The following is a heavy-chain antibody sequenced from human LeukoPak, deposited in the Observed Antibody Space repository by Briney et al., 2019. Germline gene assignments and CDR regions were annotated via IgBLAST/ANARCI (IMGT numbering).Heavy chain of an antibody. J-gene: IGHJ5*02. V-gene: IGHV1-18*01. D-gene: IGHD6-13*01. CDR3: ARHLSVYSSLNWFDP. CDR1: GYTFTSYG. Sequence: ASVKVSCKASGYTFTSYGISWVRQAPGQGREWMGWISAYNGNTNYAQKLQGRVTMTTDTSTSTAYMELRSLRSDDTAVYYCARHLSVYSSLNWFDPCGQGTLVTVSS. CDR2: ISAYNGNT.